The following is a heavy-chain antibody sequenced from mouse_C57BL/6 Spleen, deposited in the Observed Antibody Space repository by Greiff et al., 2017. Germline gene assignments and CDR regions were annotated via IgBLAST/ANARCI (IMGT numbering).Heavy chain of an antibody. J-gene: IGHJ4*01. CDR3: ARVCLYAMDY. Sequence: VQLQQSGAELVKPGASVKMSCKASGYTFTTSPIESMKQNHGKSHEWIGNFHPYNDDTKYNAKFKGKVTLSVEKSSSTVYLELSRLTSYDSAVYYCARVCLYAMDYWGQGTSVTVSS. CDR1: GYTFTTSP. D-gene: IGHD6-1*01. V-gene: IGHV1-47*01. CDR2: FHPYNDDT.